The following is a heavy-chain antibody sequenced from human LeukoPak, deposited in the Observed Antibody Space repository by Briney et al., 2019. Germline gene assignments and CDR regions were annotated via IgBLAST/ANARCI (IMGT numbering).Heavy chain of an antibody. CDR2: IYYSGST. Sequence: SETLSLTCTVSGGSISSYYWSWIRQPPGKGLEWIGYIYYSGSTNYNPSLKSRVTISVDTSKNQFSLKLSSVTAADTAVYYCAREAYSGSYHFDYWGQGTLVTVSS. CDR1: GGSISSYY. J-gene: IGHJ4*02. V-gene: IGHV4-59*12. D-gene: IGHD1-26*01. CDR3: AREAYSGSYHFDY.